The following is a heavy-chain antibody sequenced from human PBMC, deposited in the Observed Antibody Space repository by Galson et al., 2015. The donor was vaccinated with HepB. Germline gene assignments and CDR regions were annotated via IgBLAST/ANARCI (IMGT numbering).Heavy chain of an antibody. CDR1: GFTFSSYG. Sequence: SLRLSCAASGFTFSSYGMHWVRQAPGKGLEWVAVIWYDGSNKYYADSVKGRFTISRDNSKNTLYLQMNSLRAEDTAVYYCARDIGGGWYAFDYWGQGTLVTVSS. J-gene: IGHJ4*02. V-gene: IGHV3-33*01. CDR2: IWYDGSNK. CDR3: ARDIGGGWYAFDY. D-gene: IGHD6-19*01.